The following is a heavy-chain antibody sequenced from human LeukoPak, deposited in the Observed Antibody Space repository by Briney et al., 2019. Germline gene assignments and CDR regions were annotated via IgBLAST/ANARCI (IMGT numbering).Heavy chain of an antibody. J-gene: IGHJ4*02. D-gene: IGHD1-26*01. CDR3: ASDHGAY. CDR2: IWYDGNNK. CDR1: AFPLSTYG. V-gene: IGHV3-33*01. Sequence: PGGSLRLSCAASAFPLSTYGMHWVRQAPGKGLEWVAAIWYDGNNKYYADSVKGRFTISRDNSKSTLSLQMSGLRAEDTALYYCASDHGAYWGQGTLVTVSS.